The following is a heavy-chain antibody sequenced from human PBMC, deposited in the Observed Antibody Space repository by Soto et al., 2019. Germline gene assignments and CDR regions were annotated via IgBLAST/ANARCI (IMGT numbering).Heavy chain of an antibody. J-gene: IGHJ5*02. Sequence: ASVKVSCKASGYTFTSYGISWVRQAPGQGLEWMGWISAYNGNTNYAQKLQGRVTMTTDTSTSTAYMELRSLRSDDTAVYYCASGPPILTGYNWFDPWGQGTLVTVSS. V-gene: IGHV1-18*01. D-gene: IGHD3-9*01. CDR2: ISAYNGNT. CDR1: GYTFTSYG. CDR3: ASGPPILTGYNWFDP.